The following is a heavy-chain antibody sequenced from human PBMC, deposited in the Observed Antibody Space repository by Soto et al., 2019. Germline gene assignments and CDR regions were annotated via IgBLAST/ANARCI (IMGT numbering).Heavy chain of an antibody. D-gene: IGHD1-20*01. V-gene: IGHV3-30-3*01. J-gene: IGHJ3*02. CDR3: AREAYNWNDVAAFDI. Sequence: GGSLRLSCAASGFTFDDYAMHWVRQAPGKGLEWVAVISYDGSNKYYADSVKGRFTISRDNSKNTLYLQMNSLRAEDTAVYYCAREAYNWNDVAAFDIWGQGTMVTVPS. CDR2: ISYDGSNK. CDR1: GFTFDDYA.